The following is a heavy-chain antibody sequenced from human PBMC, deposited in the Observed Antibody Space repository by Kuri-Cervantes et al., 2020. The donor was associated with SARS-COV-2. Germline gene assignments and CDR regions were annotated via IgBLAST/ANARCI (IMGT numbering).Heavy chain of an antibody. CDR1: GGSFSDYY. CDR2: INHSGNT. D-gene: IGHD2-21*01. J-gene: IGHJ4*02. CDR3: ARAFCGGDCSYFDY. V-gene: IGHV4-34*01. Sequence: SQTLSLTCAVYGGSFSDYYWSWVRQPPGKGLEWIGEINHSGNTNYDPSLKSRVTISIDTSKNQFSLKLSSVTAADTAVYYCARAFCGGDCSYFDYWGQGTLVTVSS.